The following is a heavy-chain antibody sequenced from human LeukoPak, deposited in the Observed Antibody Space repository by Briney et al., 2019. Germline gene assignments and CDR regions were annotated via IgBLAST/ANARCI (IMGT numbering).Heavy chain of an antibody. CDR2: ISWDGGST. CDR3: AREYGTHFDY. J-gene: IGHJ4*02. CDR1: GFTFDDYT. V-gene: IGHV3-43*01. D-gene: IGHD2-8*01. Sequence: GGSLRLSCAASGFTFDDYTMHWVRQAPGKGLEWVSLISWDGGSTYYADSVKGRFTISRDNSKNTLYLQMSSLRPEATAVYYCAREYGTHFDYWGQGTLVTVSS.